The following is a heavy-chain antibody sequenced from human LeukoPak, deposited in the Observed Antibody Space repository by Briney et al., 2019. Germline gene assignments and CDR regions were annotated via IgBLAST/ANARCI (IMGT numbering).Heavy chain of an antibody. J-gene: IGHJ4*02. D-gene: IGHD1-1*01. V-gene: IGHV3-30*18. CDR1: GFTFRTSG. Sequence: PGGSLRLSCATSGFTFRTSGVHWVRQALGKGLEWVALMSSDGIKTYYADSVKGRFTVSRDSSKDILYLQMNSLRVDDTAIYYCAKDHAGTGRAFEYWGQGTRVTVSS. CDR3: AKDHAGTGRAFEY. CDR2: MSSDGIKT.